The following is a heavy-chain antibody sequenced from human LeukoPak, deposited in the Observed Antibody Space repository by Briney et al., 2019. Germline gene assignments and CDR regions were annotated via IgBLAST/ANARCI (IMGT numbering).Heavy chain of an antibody. CDR2: ISAYNGNT. D-gene: IGHD3-3*01. CDR1: GYTFTSYG. Sequence: ASVKVSCKASGYTFTSYGISWVRQAPGQGLEWMGWISAYNGNTNYAQKLQGSVTMTTDTSTSTAYMELRSLRSDDTAVYYCARGVTIFGVVITHYYYYYMDVWGKGTTVTVSS. J-gene: IGHJ6*03. CDR3: ARGVTIFGVVITHYYYYYMDV. V-gene: IGHV1-18*01.